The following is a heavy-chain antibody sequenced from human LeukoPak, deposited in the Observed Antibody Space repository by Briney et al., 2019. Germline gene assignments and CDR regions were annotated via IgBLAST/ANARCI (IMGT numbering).Heavy chain of an antibody. CDR1: GFSFNDYS. J-gene: IGHJ4*02. V-gene: IGHV3-48*02. Sequence: GGSLRLSCAASGFSFNDYSMNWVRQAPGKGLEWVSYISSSSRTIDYADSVKGRFTISRDNAKNSLYLHMNSLRDEDTALYYCARDTMVRGYWGQGTLVTVSS. CDR2: ISSSSRTI. CDR3: ARDTMVRGY. D-gene: IGHD3-10*01.